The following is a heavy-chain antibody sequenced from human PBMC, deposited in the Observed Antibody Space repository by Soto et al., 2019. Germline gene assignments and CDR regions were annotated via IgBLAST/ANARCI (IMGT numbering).Heavy chain of an antibody. Sequence: GGSLRLSCAASGFTFSSYGMHWVRQAPGKGLEWVAVISYDGSNKYYADSVKGRFTISRDNSKNTLYLQMNSLRAEDTAVYYCAKDYLMVRGVIIDQYYYYYYMDVWGKGTTVTVSS. CDR3: AKDYLMVRGVIIDQYYYYYYMDV. CDR2: ISYDGSNK. CDR1: GFTFSSYG. D-gene: IGHD3-10*01. J-gene: IGHJ6*03. V-gene: IGHV3-30*18.